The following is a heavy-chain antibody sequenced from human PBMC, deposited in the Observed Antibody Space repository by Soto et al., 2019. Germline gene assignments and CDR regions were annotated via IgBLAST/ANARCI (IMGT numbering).Heavy chain of an antibody. CDR3: AHHVRMVVPGRYYYYMDV. Sequence: QITLKESGPTLVKPTQTLTLTCTFSGFSLSTSGVGVGWIRQPPGKALEWLALIYWDDDKRYSPSLKSRLTIPKDTSKNQVVLTMTNMDPVDTATYYCAHHVRMVVPGRYYYYMDVWGKGTTVTVSS. V-gene: IGHV2-5*02. J-gene: IGHJ6*03. D-gene: IGHD2-8*01. CDR2: IYWDDDK. CDR1: GFSLSTSGVG.